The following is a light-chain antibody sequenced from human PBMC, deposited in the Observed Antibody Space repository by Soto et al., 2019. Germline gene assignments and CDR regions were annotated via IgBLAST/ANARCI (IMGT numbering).Light chain of an antibody. V-gene: IGKV4-1*01. CDR2: WAS. CDR3: QRYYNIPWT. Sequence: DIVMTQSPDSLAVSPGERATITCKSSQGVFYSSKNKNSVAWYQQKPGQPPKLLIYWASTRETGVPDRFSGSGSGTDFTLTISSLHAEDVAVYCCQRYYNIPWTFGQGTKVEVK. J-gene: IGKJ1*01. CDR1: QGVFYSSKNKNS.